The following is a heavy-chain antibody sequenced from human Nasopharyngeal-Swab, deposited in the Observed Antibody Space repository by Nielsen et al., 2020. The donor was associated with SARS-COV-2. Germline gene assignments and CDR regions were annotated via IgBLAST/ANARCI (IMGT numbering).Heavy chain of an antibody. V-gene: IGHV3-11*03. D-gene: IGHD3-10*01. Sequence: GESLKISCAASGFTFSDYYMSWIRRAPGKGLEWVSYISSSSSYTNYADSVKGRFTISRDNAKNSLYLQMNSLRAGDTAVYYCATSLQKDYFDYWGQGTLVTVSS. J-gene: IGHJ4*02. CDR3: ATSLQKDYFDY. CDR1: GFTFSDYY. CDR2: ISSSSSYT.